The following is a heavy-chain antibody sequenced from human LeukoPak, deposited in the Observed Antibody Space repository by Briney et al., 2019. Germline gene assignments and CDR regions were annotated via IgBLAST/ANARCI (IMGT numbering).Heavy chain of an antibody. V-gene: IGHV3-11*01. Sequence: GGSLRLSCAASGFTFSSYAMSWIRQAPGKGLEWVSYISSSGSTIYYADSVKGRFTISRDNAKNSLYLQMNSLRAEDTAVYYCAREGIAASYYYYYGMDVWGQGTTVTVSS. CDR1: GFTFSSYA. CDR3: AREGIAASYYYYYGMDV. J-gene: IGHJ6*02. D-gene: IGHD6-13*01. CDR2: ISSSGSTI.